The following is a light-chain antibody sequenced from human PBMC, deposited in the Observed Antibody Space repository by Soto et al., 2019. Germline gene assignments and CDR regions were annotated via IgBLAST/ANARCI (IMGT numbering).Light chain of an antibody. CDR3: QQYGSSPLT. CDR2: GAS. CDR1: QSVRTNY. Sequence: ETVLTQSPGTLSLSPGERATLSCRASQSVRTNYLAWYQQKPGQAPRLLIYGASSRATGIPYRFSGSGSGTDFTLTISRLQPEDFAVYYCQQYGSSPLTFGGGTKVDI. V-gene: IGKV3-20*01. J-gene: IGKJ4*01.